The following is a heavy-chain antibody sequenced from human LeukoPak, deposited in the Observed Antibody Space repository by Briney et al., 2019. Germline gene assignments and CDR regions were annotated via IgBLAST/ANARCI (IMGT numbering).Heavy chain of an antibody. V-gene: IGHV3-66*02. Sequence: GGSLRLSCAASGFTVSSNYMSWVRQAPGKGLEWVSVIYSGGSTYYADSVMGRFTISRDNSKNTLYLQMNSLRAEDTAVYYCARDRLPRGYDYWGQGTLVTVSS. D-gene: IGHD3-10*01. J-gene: IGHJ4*02. CDR2: IYSGGST. CDR1: GFTVSSNY. CDR3: ARDRLPRGYDY.